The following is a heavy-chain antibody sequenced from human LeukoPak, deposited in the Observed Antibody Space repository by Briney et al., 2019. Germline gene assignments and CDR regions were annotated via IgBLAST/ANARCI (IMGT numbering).Heavy chain of an antibody. Sequence: GGSLRLSCAASGFTFSSYSMNWVRQAPGKGLEWVAVISYDGSNKYYADSVKGRFTISRDNSKNTLYLQMNSLRAEDTAVYYCARGSEGPIDYWGQGTLVTVSS. CDR2: ISYDGSNK. D-gene: IGHD2-15*01. CDR3: ARGSEGPIDY. V-gene: IGHV3-30*03. J-gene: IGHJ4*02. CDR1: GFTFSSYS.